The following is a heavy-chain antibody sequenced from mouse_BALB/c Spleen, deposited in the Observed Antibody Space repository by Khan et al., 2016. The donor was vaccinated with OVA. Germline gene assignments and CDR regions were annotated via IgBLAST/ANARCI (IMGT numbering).Heavy chain of an antibody. CDR3: VRVAYYRFYAMDY. Sequence: QVQLKESGPGLVAPSQSLSITCTVSGFSLTSYDISWIRQPPGKGLEWLGVIWTGGGTNYNSAFMSRLSISKDNSKSQVFLKMNSLQTDDTAIYYGVRVAYYRFYAMDYWGQGTSVTVAS. V-gene: IGHV2-9-2*01. CDR2: IWTGGGT. J-gene: IGHJ4*01. D-gene: IGHD2-14*01. CDR1: GFSLTSYD.